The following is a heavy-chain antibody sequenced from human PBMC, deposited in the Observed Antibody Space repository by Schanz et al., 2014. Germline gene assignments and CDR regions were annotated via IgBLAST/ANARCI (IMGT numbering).Heavy chain of an antibody. D-gene: IGHD3-10*01. CDR1: GITFITYT. Sequence: EVQLVESGGGLAQPGGSLRLSCAASGITFITYTMNWVRQTPGKGLEWVSFISSSGTSIYYADSVKGRFTISRDNAKNSLYLQMDSLRAEDTAVYYCARGIITMVRGGDVGAFDIWGQGTMVTVSS. V-gene: IGHV3-48*01. CDR2: ISSSGTSI. CDR3: ARGIITMVRGGDVGAFDI. J-gene: IGHJ3*02.